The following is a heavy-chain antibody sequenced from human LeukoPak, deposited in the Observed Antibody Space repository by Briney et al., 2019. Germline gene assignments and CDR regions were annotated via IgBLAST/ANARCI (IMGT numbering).Heavy chain of an antibody. J-gene: IGHJ4*02. V-gene: IGHV1-2*02. CDR1: GYTFTGYY. CDR3: MRVAGTGVF. D-gene: IGHD6-19*01. Sequence: SVKVSCKASGYTFTGYYMHRVRQAPGQGLEWMGWINPNSGGTNYAQKFQGRVTMTRDTSISTAYMELSSLRFDDTAVYYCMRVAGTGVFWGQGALVTVSS. CDR2: INPNSGGT.